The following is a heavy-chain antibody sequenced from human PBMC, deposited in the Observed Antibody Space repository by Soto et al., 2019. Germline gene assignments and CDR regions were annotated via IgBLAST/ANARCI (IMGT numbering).Heavy chain of an antibody. V-gene: IGHV4-31*02. J-gene: IGHJ6*02. CDR2: IYFSGNT. D-gene: IGHD2-2*01. Sequence: SETLSLTCSVSGGPIPSGGFYWSWIRQHPGKGLEWIGYIYFSGNTYYNPSLKSRVTISIEKSKTQISLRLNSVTAADTAVYYCARGPSTSDGLDVWGQGTTVTVSS. CDR3: ARGPSTSDGLDV. CDR1: GGPIPSGGFY.